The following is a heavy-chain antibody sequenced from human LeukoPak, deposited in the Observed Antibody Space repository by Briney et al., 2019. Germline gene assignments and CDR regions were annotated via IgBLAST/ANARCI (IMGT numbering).Heavy chain of an antibody. D-gene: IGHD1-26*01. CDR1: GFTVSSNY. CDR2: IYSGGST. V-gene: IGHV3-53*01. J-gene: IGHJ1*01. CDR3: ARDQRVGATRYFQH. Sequence: PGGSLRLSCAASGFTVSSNYMSWVRQAPGKGLEWVSVIYSGGSTYYADSVKGRFTISRDNSKNTLYLQMNSQRAEDTAVYYCARDQRVGATRYFQHWGQGTLVTVSS.